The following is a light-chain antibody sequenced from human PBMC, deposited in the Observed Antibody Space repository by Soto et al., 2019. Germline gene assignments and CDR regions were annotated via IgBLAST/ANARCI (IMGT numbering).Light chain of an antibody. J-gene: IGKJ2*01. CDR3: QHYGRSPHT. CDR2: GAS. Sequence: EIVLTQSPGTLSLSPGERATLSCRASQTISSSHLAWYQQKPGQAPRLLIYGASSRATGIPDRFSGSGSGTDFTLTINRLEPEDFVVYYCQHYGRSPHTFGQGTKLEI. CDR1: QTISSSH. V-gene: IGKV3-20*01.